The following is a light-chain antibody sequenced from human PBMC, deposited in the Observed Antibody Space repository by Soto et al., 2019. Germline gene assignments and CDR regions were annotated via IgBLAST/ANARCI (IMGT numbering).Light chain of an antibody. CDR3: QHLNSYPRALA. Sequence: DIQLTQSPSFLSASVGDRVTITCRPSQGIRNFLAWYQQKLGKAPKLLIYAASTLESGVSLRFSGSGSGTEFTLTISNLQPEDFATYYCQHLNSYPRALAFGGGTKVEI. J-gene: IGKJ4*01. CDR2: AAS. V-gene: IGKV1-9*01. CDR1: QGIRNF.